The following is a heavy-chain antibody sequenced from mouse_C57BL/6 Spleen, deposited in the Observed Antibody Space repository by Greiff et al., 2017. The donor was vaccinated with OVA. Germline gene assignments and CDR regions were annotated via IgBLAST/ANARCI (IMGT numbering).Heavy chain of an antibody. V-gene: IGHV3-6*01. CDR1: GYSITSGYY. CDR3: ARYYDYDGFAY. Sequence: DVQLVESGPGLVKPSQSLSLTCSVTGYSITSGYYWNWIRQFPGNKLEWMGYISYDGSNNYNPSLKNRISITRDTSKNQFFLKLNSVTTEDTATYYCARYYDYDGFAYWGQGTLVTVSA. CDR2: ISYDGSN. J-gene: IGHJ3*01. D-gene: IGHD2-4*01.